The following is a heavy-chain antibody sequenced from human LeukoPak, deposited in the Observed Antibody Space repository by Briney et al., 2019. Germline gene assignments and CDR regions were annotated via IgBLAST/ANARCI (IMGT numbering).Heavy chain of an antibody. V-gene: IGHV1-2*02. CDR2: INPNSGGA. CDR1: GYTFTGHH. J-gene: IGHJ4*02. CDR3: ARDSGSNGWDPTSFMDY. Sequence: ASVTVSCKASGYTFTGHHIHWVRQAPGQGLEWMGWINPNSGGANSAQKFLGRVSMTRDTSISTVHMDLASLTSDDTAVYYCARDSGSNGWDPTSFMDYWGRGTLVTVSS. D-gene: IGHD6-19*01.